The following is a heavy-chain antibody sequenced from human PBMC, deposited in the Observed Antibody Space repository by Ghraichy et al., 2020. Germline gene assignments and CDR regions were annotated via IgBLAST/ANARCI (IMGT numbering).Heavy chain of an antibody. CDR2: FDPEDVET. CDR3: ATRRSYGGYFGGWLDN. CDR1: GYTLSELS. D-gene: IGHD5-12*01. V-gene: IGHV1-24*01. J-gene: IGHJ4*02. Sequence: ASVKVSCKVSGYTLSELSMHWVRQAPGKGLEWMGGFDPEDVETIYAQKFQGRVTMTEDTSTDTAYMDLSSLRFEDTAVYYCATRRSYGGYFGGWLDNWGQGTLVTVSS.